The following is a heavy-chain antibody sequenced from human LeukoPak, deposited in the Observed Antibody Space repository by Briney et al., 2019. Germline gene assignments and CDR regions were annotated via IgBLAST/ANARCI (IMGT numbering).Heavy chain of an antibody. Sequence: GGSLRLSCAASGFTFSNFLMTWVRQAPGKGPEWVSAISGSGGDTYYADSVKGRFTISRDNSKNTLYLQMNSPRAEDTAVYYCAKKGATTGDFDYWGQGTLVTVSS. CDR3: AKKGATTGDFDY. CDR2: ISGSGGDT. D-gene: IGHD1-26*01. J-gene: IGHJ4*02. V-gene: IGHV3-23*01. CDR1: GFTFSNFL.